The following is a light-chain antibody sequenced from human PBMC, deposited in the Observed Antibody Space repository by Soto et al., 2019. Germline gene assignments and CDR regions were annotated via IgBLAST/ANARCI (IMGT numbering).Light chain of an antibody. V-gene: IGLV2-14*01. Sequence: QSALTQPASVSGSPGQSIAISCTGSSSDVGFYNYVSWYQQHPGKVPKLIIYEVTNRPSGVSNRFSGPKSGNTASLTISGLQAEDEADYYCCSYTTSSTRVFGSGTKLTVL. CDR2: EVT. CDR3: CSYTTSSTRV. CDR1: SSDVGFYNY. J-gene: IGLJ1*01.